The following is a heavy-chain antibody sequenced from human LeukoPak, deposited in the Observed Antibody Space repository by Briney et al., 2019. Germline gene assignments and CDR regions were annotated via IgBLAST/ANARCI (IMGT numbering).Heavy chain of an antibody. D-gene: IGHD5-12*01. CDR1: GFTFSTYW. J-gene: IGHJ4*02. Sequence: GGSLRLSCAASGFTFSTYWMSWVRQAPGKGLEWVANIKQDGSAKYYVDSVKGRFTISRDNARNSLYLQMNSLRAEDAAVYYCARDSKLRADSGYDLADYWGQGTLVTVSS. CDR3: ARDSKLRADSGYDLADY. CDR2: IKQDGSAK. V-gene: IGHV3-7*01.